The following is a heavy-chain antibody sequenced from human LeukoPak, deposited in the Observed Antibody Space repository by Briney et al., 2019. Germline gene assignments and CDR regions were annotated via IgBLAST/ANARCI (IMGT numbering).Heavy chain of an antibody. V-gene: IGHV3-66*01. D-gene: IGHD4-23*01. CDR1: GFTVSSDY. J-gene: IGHJ4*02. CDR2: IFSGGST. Sequence: GGSLRLSCAASGFTVSSDYMNWVSQAPGKGLEWVSVIFSGGSTFYADSVKGRFTISRDNSKNTLFLQMKSLRAEDSAVYYCARVSSSDGGRHFYFDYWGQGTLVTVSS. CDR3: ARVSSSDGGRHFYFDY.